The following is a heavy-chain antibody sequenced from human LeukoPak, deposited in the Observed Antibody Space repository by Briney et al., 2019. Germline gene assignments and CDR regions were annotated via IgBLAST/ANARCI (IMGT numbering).Heavy chain of an antibody. CDR1: GFTFRNTL. Sequence: PGESLRLSCAASGFTFRNTLMPWVPQAPGKGLVWVSRINSDGRTTTYADSVKGRFTISRDNAKNTLYLQMNSLRAEDTAVYYCAMIKEGWGQGTLVTVSS. J-gene: IGHJ4*02. V-gene: IGHV3-74*01. D-gene: IGHD3-22*01. CDR3: AMIKEG. CDR2: INSDGRTT.